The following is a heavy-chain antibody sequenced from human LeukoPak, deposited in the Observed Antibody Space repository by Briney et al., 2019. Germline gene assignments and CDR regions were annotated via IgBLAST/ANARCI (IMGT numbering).Heavy chain of an antibody. CDR2: FYYSGGT. CDR3: SRGPPGYCSSSTTCNWRYMDV. CDR1: GGSITNYY. V-gene: IGHV4-59*01. D-gene: IGHD2-2*03. Sequence: SQTLSPTCLVAGGSITNYYSSCIRHPPRDMRGWISYFYYSGGTNYNPSFNPSLTRRVTIPLDTPKNQCSLRLSSVTAADTALYYLSRGPPGYCSSSTTCNWRYMDVWGKGTTVTVSS. J-gene: IGHJ6*03.